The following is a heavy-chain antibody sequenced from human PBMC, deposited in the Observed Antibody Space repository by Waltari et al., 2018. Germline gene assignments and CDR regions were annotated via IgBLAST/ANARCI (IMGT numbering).Heavy chain of an antibody. CDR3: ARRIAAPLRNWFDP. CDR1: GYSIGSGYY. D-gene: IGHD6-13*01. J-gene: IGHJ5*02. Sequence: QVQLQESGPGLVKPSETLSLTCAVSGYSIGSGYYWGWIRQPPGKGLEWIGSIYHSGSTYYNPSLKSRVTISVDTSKNQFSLKLSSVTAADTAMYYCARRIAAPLRNWFDPWGQGTLVTVSS. V-gene: IGHV4-38-2*01. CDR2: IYHSGST.